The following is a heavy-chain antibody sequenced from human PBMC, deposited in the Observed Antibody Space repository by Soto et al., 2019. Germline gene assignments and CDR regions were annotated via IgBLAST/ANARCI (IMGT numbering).Heavy chain of an antibody. D-gene: IGHD6-6*01. V-gene: IGHV1-46*01. CDR2: INPSGGST. CDR3: ARGAEYSSSSPHWYFDR. J-gene: IGHJ2*01. CDR1: GYTFTSYY. Sequence: QVQLVQSGAEVKKPGASVKVSCKASGYTFTSYYMHWVRQAPGQGLEWMGIINPSGGSTSYAQKFQGRVTMTRDTSTSTVYMELSSLRYEDTAVYYCARGAEYSSSSPHWYFDRWGRGTLVTVSS.